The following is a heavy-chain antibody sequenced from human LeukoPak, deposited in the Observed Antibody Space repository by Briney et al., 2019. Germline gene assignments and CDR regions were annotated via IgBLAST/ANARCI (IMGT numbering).Heavy chain of an antibody. Sequence: GGSLRLSCAASGFTFSSYSMNWVRQAPGKGLEWVSYISSSSSTIYYADSVKGRFTISRDNAKNSLYLQMNSLRAEDTAVYYCATGPTYYYDSSGYYSYFDYWGQGTLVTVSS. J-gene: IGHJ4*02. D-gene: IGHD3-22*01. CDR3: ATGPTYYYDSSGYYSYFDY. CDR2: ISSSSSTI. V-gene: IGHV3-48*01. CDR1: GFTFSSYS.